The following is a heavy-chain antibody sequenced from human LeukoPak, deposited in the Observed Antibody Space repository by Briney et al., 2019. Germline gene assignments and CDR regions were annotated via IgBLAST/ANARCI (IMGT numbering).Heavy chain of an antibody. CDR1: GFTFRNYA. D-gene: IGHD1-1*01. V-gene: IGHV3-23*01. CDR2: ISGSADST. J-gene: IGHJ4*02. CDR3: TKITTRTVNY. Sequence: PGGSLRLSCAASGFTFRNYAMTWVRQAPGKGLEWVSDISGSADSTNYADSVKGRFTISRDNSKNTLYLQMNSLRADDTAIYYCTKITTRTVNYWGQGTLVTVSS.